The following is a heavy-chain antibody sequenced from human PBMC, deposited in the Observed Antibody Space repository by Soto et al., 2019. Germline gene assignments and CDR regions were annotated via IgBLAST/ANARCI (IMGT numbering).Heavy chain of an antibody. V-gene: IGHV3-23*01. CDR3: APYDFWGGNYYYYGMDV. CDR2: IGGSGAVS. J-gene: IGHJ6*02. D-gene: IGHD3-3*01. Sequence: EVQLSESGGGLVQPGGSVRLSCAASGFNFGRYAMSWVRQAPGKGLEWVSAIGGSGAVSYYADFAKGRFTISRDNSTNTMYLKMSSLRVEDAAVYWCAPYDFWGGNYYYYGMDVWGQGTTVIVSS. CDR1: GFNFGRYA.